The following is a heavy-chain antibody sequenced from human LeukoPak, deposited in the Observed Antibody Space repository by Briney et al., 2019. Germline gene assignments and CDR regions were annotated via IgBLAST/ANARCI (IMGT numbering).Heavy chain of an antibody. J-gene: IGHJ4*02. CDR1: GFSFSSYG. CDR2: IWYDGSSK. D-gene: IGHD4-23*01. Sequence: QPGGSLRLSCAASGFSFSSYGMHWVRQAPGKGLEWVAVIWYDGSSKYYADSVKGRFTISRDNSKNTLYLQMNSLRAEDTAVYYYAKSRDYGGPTLFDYWGQGTLDTVSS. V-gene: IGHV3-33*06. CDR3: AKSRDYGGPTLFDY.